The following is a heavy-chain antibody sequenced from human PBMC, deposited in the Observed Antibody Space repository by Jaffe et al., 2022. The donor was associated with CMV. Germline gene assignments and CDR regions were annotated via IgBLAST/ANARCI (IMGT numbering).Heavy chain of an antibody. D-gene: IGHD1-1*01. J-gene: IGHJ4*02. CDR3: ARKPGVNERVFDY. CDR1: GFTFSSYA. Sequence: EVQLLESGGGLVQPGGSLRLSCAASGFTFSSYAMTWVRQAPGKGLEWVSIISDSGDLRYYADFVKGRFTISRDNSKNTLYLQLNSLRAEDTALYYCARKPGVNERVFDYWGQGTLVTVSS. V-gene: IGHV3-23*01. CDR2: ISDSGDLR.